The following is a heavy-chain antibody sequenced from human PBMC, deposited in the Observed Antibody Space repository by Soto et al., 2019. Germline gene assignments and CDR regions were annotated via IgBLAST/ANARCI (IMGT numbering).Heavy chain of an antibody. CDR2: INPNNGRT. Sequence: VASVKVSCKASGYVFSGFYIHWLRQAPGQGLEWMGWINPNNGRTDYGQKFEGRVSMTSDTSISTAYMELNTLRFDDTAVYYCARQGNRDAYDSWYFDVWGRGTLVTVSS. D-gene: IGHD5-12*01. CDR3: ARQGNRDAYDSWYFDV. V-gene: IGHV1-2*02. CDR1: GYVFSGFY. J-gene: IGHJ2*01.